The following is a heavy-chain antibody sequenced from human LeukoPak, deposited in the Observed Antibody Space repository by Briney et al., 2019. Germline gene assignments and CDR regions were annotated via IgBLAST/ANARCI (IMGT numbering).Heavy chain of an antibody. J-gene: IGHJ4*02. CDR2: IRYDGSNK. Sequence: GGSLRLSCAASGFTFSSYGMHWVRQAPGKGLEWVAFIRYDGSNKYYADSVKGRFTISRDNSKNTLYLQMNSLRAEDTAVYYCARVSAVAGIFPDYFDYWGQGTLVTVSS. V-gene: IGHV3-30*02. D-gene: IGHD6-19*01. CDR1: GFTFSSYG. CDR3: ARVSAVAGIFPDYFDY.